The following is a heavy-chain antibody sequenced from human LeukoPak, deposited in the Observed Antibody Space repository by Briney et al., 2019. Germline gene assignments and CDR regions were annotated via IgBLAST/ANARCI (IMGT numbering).Heavy chain of an antibody. J-gene: IGHJ4*02. CDR2: IKSKSDGGTT. CDR3: STAPSKVDY. Sequence: GGSLRLSCAASGFTFSNAWMTWVRQAPGKGLEWVGRIKSKSDGGTTDYAEPVEGRFTISRDDSKNTLYLQMTSLKTEDTAVYYCSTAPSKVDYWGQGTLVTVSS. V-gene: IGHV3-15*01. CDR1: GFTFSNAW.